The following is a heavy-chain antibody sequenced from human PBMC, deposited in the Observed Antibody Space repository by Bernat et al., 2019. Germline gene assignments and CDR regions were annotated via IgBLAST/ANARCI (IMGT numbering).Heavy chain of an antibody. V-gene: IGHV3-11*05. D-gene: IGHD1-26*01. Sequence: QVQLVESGGGLVKPGGSLRLSCEASGFTFSDYYMSWIRQAPGKGLEWVSYISSSSSYINYADSVNGRFTISRDNAKNSLYLQMNSLRAEDAAVYYCARDGSLRGNPMFVWGKGTTVTVST. J-gene: IGHJ6*04. CDR1: GFTFSDYY. CDR3: ARDGSLRGNPMFV. CDR2: ISSSSSYI.